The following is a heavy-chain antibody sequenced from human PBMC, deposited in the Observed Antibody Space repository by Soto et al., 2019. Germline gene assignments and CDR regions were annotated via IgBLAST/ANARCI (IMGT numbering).Heavy chain of an antibody. CDR3: ARVPRRRGYSGYDYLEYYYGMDV. V-gene: IGHV4-30-4*01. D-gene: IGHD5-12*01. J-gene: IGHJ6*02. Sequence: QVQLQESGPGLVKPSQTLSLTCTVSGGSISSGDYYWSWIRQPPGKGLEWIGYIYYSGSTYYNPSLKSRVTISVDTSKNQFSLKLSSVTAADTAVYYCARVPRRRGYSGYDYLEYYYGMDVWGQGTTVTVSS. CDR1: GGSISSGDYY. CDR2: IYYSGST.